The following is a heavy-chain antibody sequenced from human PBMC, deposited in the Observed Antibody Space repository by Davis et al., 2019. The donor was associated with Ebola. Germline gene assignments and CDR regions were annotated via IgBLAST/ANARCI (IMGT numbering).Heavy chain of an antibody. CDR2: ISAYNGNT. D-gene: IGHD1-26*01. CDR1: GYNFNNYA. Sequence: ASVKVSCNASGYNFNNYAISWLRQAPGQGPEWMGWISAYNGNTNYAQKVQGSATMTTDISTGTAYLDLRSLRSDDTAVYFCARTSIVGTTTTASDIWGQGTLVTVSS. J-gene: IGHJ3*02. V-gene: IGHV1-18*01. CDR3: ARTSIVGTTTTASDI.